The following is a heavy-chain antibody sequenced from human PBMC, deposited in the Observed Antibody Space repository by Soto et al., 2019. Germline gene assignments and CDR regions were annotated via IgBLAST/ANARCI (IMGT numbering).Heavy chain of an antibody. CDR3: ARSVVGAPSLGY. CDR1: GGSISSYY. CDR2: IYYSGST. Sequence: PSETLSLTXTVSGGSISSYYWSWIRQPPGKGLEWIGYIYYSGSTNYNPSLKSRVTISVDTSKNQFSLKLSSVTAADTAVYYCARSVVGAPSLGYWGQGTLVTVSS. D-gene: IGHD1-26*01. J-gene: IGHJ4*02. V-gene: IGHV4-59*01.